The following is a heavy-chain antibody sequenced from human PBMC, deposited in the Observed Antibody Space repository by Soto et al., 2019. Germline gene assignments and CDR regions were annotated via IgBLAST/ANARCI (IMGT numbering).Heavy chain of an antibody. CDR3: AQGIFHCGGDCYSDY. CDR1: GFTFSSYA. D-gene: IGHD2-21*02. V-gene: IGHV3-23*01. Sequence: GGSLRLSCAASGFTFSSYAMSWVRQAPGKGLEWVSAISGSGGSTYYADSVKGRFTISRDNSKNTLYLQMNSLRAEDTAVYYCAQGIFHCGGDCYSDYWGQGTLVTVSS. J-gene: IGHJ4*02. CDR2: ISGSGGST.